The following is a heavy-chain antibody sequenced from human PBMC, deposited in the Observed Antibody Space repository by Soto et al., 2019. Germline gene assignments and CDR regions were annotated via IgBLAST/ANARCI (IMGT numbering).Heavy chain of an antibody. J-gene: IGHJ5*02. CDR3: ATLPPRIVVVRSEIPA. V-gene: IGHV4-4*02. Sequence: QVQLRESGPGMVRPSGTLSLTCAVSGTSISSTFWWTWVRQSPGKGLEWIGEIYHSGSTKYNPSLKSRVTISVDKSNNQFSRELWAVTAADTAVYYCATLPPRIVVVRSEIPAWGQGTLVIVSA. CDR1: GTSISSTFW. D-gene: IGHD2-15*01. CDR2: IYHSGST.